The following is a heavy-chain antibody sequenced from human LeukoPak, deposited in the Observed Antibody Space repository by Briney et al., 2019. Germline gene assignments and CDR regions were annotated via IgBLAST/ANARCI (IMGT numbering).Heavy chain of an antibody. CDR3: ARQIGWELLWYFDY. CDR1: GGSINSYY. Sequence: SETLSLTCTVSGGSINSYYWSWIRQPPGKGLEWIGYIYTSGSTNYNPSLKSRVTISVDTSKNQFSLKLSSVTAADTAVYYCARQIGWELLWYFDYWGQGTLVTVSS. CDR2: IYTSGST. D-gene: IGHD1-26*01. J-gene: IGHJ4*02. V-gene: IGHV4-4*09.